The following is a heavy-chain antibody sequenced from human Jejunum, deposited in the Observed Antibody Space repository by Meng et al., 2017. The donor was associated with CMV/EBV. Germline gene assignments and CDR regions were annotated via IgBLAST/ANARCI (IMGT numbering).Heavy chain of an antibody. J-gene: IGHJ4*02. CDR2: VYYSGTN. CDR1: GVSISSSY. D-gene: IGHD1-1*01. V-gene: IGHV4-59*01. Sequence: CKVSGVSISSSYWSWIRQSTGKGLEYIGYVYYSGTNKYNPSLTSRVTISIDTSKNHFSLTLTSVTAADTAIYYCARDLGTGLVDYWGQGTRVTVSS. CDR3: ARDLGTGLVDY.